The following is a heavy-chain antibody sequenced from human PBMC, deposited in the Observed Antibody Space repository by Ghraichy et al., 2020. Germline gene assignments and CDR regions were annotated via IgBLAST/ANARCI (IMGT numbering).Heavy chain of an antibody. Sequence: GGSLRLSCAASGFTFSSYAMHWVRQAPGKGLEWVAVISYDGSNKYYADSVKGRFTISRDNSKNTLYLQMNSLRAEDTAVYYCARAPAAPSHNEYFQHWGQGTLVTVSS. CDR2: ISYDGSNK. V-gene: IGHV3-30*04. CDR3: ARAPAAPSHNEYFQH. J-gene: IGHJ1*01. D-gene: IGHD6-13*01. CDR1: GFTFSSYA.